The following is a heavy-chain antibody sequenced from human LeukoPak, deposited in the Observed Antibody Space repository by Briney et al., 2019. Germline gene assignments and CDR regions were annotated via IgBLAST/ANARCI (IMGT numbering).Heavy chain of an antibody. J-gene: IGHJ4*02. V-gene: IGHV4-4*02. CDR2: VNLQGST. Sequence: SGTLSLTCGVPGGSITNTNYWTWVRQPPGKGLEWIGEVNLQGSTNYNPSLMGRVAISVDTSENHISLQLTSVTAADTAVYYCAREGGPYPPLDYSGQGTLVTASS. CDR3: AREGGPYPPLDY. CDR1: GGSITNTNY.